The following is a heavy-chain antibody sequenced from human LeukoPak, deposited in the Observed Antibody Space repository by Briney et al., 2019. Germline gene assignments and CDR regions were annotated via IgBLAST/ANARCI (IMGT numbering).Heavy chain of an antibody. D-gene: IGHD2-15*01. CDR2: INPNSGGT. J-gene: IGHJ4*02. CDR1: GYRFTSYG. CDR3: ARDVERLLGSLDY. V-gene: IGHV1-2*02. Sequence: GASVKVSCKTSGYRFTSYGISWVRQAPGQGLEWMGWINPNSGGTHYVQKFQVRVTMTRDTSISTSYMELSRLRSDDTAVYYCARDVERLLGSLDYWGQGTLVTVSS.